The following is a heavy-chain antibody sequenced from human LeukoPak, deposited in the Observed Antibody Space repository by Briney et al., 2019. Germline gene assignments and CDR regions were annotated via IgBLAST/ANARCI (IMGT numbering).Heavy chain of an antibody. D-gene: IGHD1-14*01. Sequence: ASVKVSCKASGYTFTNYGLSWVRQAPGQGLEWVGWISAYDGNTIYAQKLQGRVTMTTDSSTSTAYMELRSLRSDDTAVYFCARDRYPYYFDSWGQGSLVTVSS. CDR2: ISAYDGNT. V-gene: IGHV1-18*01. J-gene: IGHJ4*02. CDR3: ARDRYPYYFDS. CDR1: GYTFTNYG.